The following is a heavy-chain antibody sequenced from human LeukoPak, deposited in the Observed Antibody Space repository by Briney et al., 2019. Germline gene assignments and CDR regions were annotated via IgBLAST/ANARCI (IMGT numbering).Heavy chain of an antibody. J-gene: IGHJ4*02. CDR1: GFTFTFYW. CDR3: ATYSGSHLR. Sequence: GGSLRLSCAASGFTFTFYWMSWVRQAPGKGLEWVANIKQDGSEKYYVDSVKGRFTISRDNAKNSLYLQMNGLRAEDTAVYYCATYSGSHLRWGQGTLVTVSS. V-gene: IGHV3-7*01. CDR2: IKQDGSEK. D-gene: IGHD1-26*01.